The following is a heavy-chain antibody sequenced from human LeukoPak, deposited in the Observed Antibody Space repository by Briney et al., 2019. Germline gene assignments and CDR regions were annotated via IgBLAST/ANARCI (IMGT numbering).Heavy chain of an antibody. CDR2: INPSGGST. D-gene: IGHD3-22*01. CDR3: ARGPGPADDGGGYCFDY. Sequence: ASVKVSCKASGYTFTSYYLYWVRQAPGQGLEWMGVINPSGGSTTSAHKFQGRVTMTRDTSTSTVYMGLRSLRSEDTAVYYCARGPGPADDGGGYCFDYWGQGTLVTVSS. V-gene: IGHV1-46*01. CDR1: GYTFTSYY. J-gene: IGHJ4*02.